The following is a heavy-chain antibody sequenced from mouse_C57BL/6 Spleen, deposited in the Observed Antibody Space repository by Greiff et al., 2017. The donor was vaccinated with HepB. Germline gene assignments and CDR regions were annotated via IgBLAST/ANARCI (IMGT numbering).Heavy chain of an antibody. D-gene: IGHD2-4*01. CDR2: IDPENGDT. CDR1: GFNIKDDY. Sequence: VQLQQSGAELVRPGASVKLSCTASGFNIKDDYMHWVKQRPEQGLEWIGWIDPENGDTEYASKFQGKATITADTSSNTAYLQLSSLTSEDTAVYYCTLYDYDRAMDYWGQGTSVTVSS. CDR3: TLYDYDRAMDY. V-gene: IGHV14-4*01. J-gene: IGHJ4*01.